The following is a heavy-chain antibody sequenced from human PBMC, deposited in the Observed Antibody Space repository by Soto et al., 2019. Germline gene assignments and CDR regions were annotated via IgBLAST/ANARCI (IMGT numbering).Heavy chain of an antibody. Sequence: QVQLVQSGAEVKKPGSSVKVFCKASGGTFSNYTISWVRQAPGQGLEWMGGIIPDFGTTDYEQKFQGRVTITADGSTSTAYMKLSSLRSADTAVYSCARSSPYIVVRKPTGNQDYYGMDVWGQGTTVTVSS. CDR1: GGTFSNYT. CDR3: ARSSPYIVVRKPTGNQDYYGMDV. V-gene: IGHV1-69*01. D-gene: IGHD2-2*01. CDR2: IIPDFGTT. J-gene: IGHJ6*02.